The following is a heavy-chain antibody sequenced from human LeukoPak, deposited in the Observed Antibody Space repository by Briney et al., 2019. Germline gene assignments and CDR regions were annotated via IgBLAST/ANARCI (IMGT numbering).Heavy chain of an antibody. CDR1: GFTFSSYA. Sequence: GGSLRLSCAASGFTFSSYAMSWVRQAPGNGLEWVSAISGSGGSTYYADSVKGRFTISRDNSKNTLYLQMNSLRAEDTAVYYCAKVGQDSSSWYEYYYYYYGMDVWGQGTTVTVSS. CDR3: AKVGQDSSSWYEYYYYYYGMDV. CDR2: ISGSGGST. V-gene: IGHV3-23*01. J-gene: IGHJ6*02. D-gene: IGHD6-13*01.